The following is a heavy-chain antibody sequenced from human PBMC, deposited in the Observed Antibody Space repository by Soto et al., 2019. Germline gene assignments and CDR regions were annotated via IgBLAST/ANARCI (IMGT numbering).Heavy chain of an antibody. V-gene: IGHV5-51*01. CDR3: ARKDKSGYCTWFAP. J-gene: IGHJ5*02. CDR1: GYRFTSYW. CDR2: IFPSDSDT. D-gene: IGHD2-21*02. Sequence: GESLKISCRTSGYRFTSYWIAWVRQMPGKGLEWMGIIFPSDSDTRYSPSFQGQVTISADRSTSTVFLQWASLKASDTAVYFCARKDKSGYCTWFAPWGKGTMVTVSS.